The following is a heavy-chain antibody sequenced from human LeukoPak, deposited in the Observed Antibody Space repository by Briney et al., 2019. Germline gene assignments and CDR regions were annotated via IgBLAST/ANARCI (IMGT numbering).Heavy chain of an antibody. Sequence: RRASVKVSCKASGYTFTSYGISWVRQAPGQGLEWMGWISAYNGNTNYAQKLQGRVTMTTDTSTSTAYMELRSLRSDDTAVYYCARVEGISWNDDYFDYWGQGTLVTVSS. D-gene: IGHD1-1*01. V-gene: IGHV1-18*01. CDR2: ISAYNGNT. J-gene: IGHJ4*02. CDR1: GYTFTSYG. CDR3: ARVEGISWNDDYFDY.